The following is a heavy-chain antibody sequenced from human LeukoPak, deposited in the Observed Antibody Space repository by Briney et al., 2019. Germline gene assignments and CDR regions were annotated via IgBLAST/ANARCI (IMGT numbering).Heavy chain of an antibody. J-gene: IGHJ6*02. Sequence: PGGSLRLSCAASGFTVSSNYMSWVRQAPGKGLEWVSVIYSGGSTYYADSVKGRFTISRDNSKNTLYLQMNSLRAEDTAVYYCARHDRDAAAGGYDDMDIWVQGTRVTVSS. V-gene: IGHV3-66*04. CDR2: IYSGGST. D-gene: IGHD6-13*01. CDR3: ARHDRDAAAGGYDDMDI. CDR1: GFTVSSNY.